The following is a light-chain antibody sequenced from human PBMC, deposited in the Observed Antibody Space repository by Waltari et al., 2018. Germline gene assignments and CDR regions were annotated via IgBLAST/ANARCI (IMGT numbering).Light chain of an antibody. Sequence: QSVLTQPPSVSGDPGQRVTISCTGSSSNIGGYFVYWYQQFPGTAPKLLMYDNNKRPSGVSDRFSGSKSGTSASLTITGLQPGDEADYYCGAWDSSLSAYIFGAGTRLTVL. CDR3: GAWDSSLSAYI. CDR2: DNN. J-gene: IGLJ1*01. CDR1: SSNIGGYF. V-gene: IGLV1-51*01.